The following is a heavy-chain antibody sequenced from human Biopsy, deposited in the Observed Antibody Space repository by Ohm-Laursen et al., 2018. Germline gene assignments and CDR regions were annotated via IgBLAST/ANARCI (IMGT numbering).Heavy chain of an antibody. Sequence: SETLSLTWAVSGDSVTKYYWSWIRQPPGKGLEWIGHIYYSVMTNYNPSLQSRVSISADTSRNQVSLTLSSVTAADTAVYYCARDSGILNYGNFKYYHYYGMDVWGQGTKVTVSS. CDR2: IYYSVMT. CDR1: GDSVTKYY. CDR3: ARDSGILNYGNFKYYHYYGMDV. D-gene: IGHD4-11*01. V-gene: IGHV4-59*02. J-gene: IGHJ6*02.